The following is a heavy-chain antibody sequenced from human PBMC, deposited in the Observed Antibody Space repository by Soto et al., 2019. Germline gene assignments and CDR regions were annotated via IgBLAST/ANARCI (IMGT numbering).Heavy chain of an antibody. J-gene: IGHJ4*02. CDR1: GFSFSSYA. CDR3: AKGSIEYSASVDN. CDR2: ISARGGRS. D-gene: IGHD5-12*01. Sequence: EVQLLESGGGLVQPGGSLRLSCAASGFSFSSYAMVWVRQAPGKGLEWVSVISARGGRSNFADSVKGRFTISRDNSKNVLSLEMNSLRAEDTAIYFCAKGSIEYSASVDNWGQGTLVVVSS. V-gene: IGHV3-23*01.